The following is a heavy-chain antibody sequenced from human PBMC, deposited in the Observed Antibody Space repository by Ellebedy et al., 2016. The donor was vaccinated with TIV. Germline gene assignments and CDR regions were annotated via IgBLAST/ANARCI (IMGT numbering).Heavy chain of an antibody. J-gene: IGHJ4*02. Sequence: GESLKISCQGSAYSFINYWIVWVRQMPGRGLEWMGIIDLSDSDTRYSPSFQGQVTISADRSVTTAYLHFNSLTPSDTAVYYCAKLGHRATPDDSWGQGTLVTVSS. CDR3: AKLGHRATPDDS. CDR1: AYSFINYW. V-gene: IGHV5-51*01. CDR2: IDLSDSDT. D-gene: IGHD1-14*01.